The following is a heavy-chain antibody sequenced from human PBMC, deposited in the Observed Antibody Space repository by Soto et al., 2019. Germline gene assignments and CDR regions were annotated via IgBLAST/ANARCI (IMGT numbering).Heavy chain of an antibody. J-gene: IGHJ4*02. CDR2: ISAYNGNT. D-gene: IGHD7-27*01. CDR3: AKENWANPDS. CDR1: GYSFISYG. Sequence: ASVKVSCKASGYSFISYGISWVRQAPGQGLEWMGRISAYNGNTNYAQKLQGRVTMTTDTSTSTAYMELRSLRSDDTAVYYCAKENWANPDSWGQGTLVTVSS. V-gene: IGHV1-18*01.